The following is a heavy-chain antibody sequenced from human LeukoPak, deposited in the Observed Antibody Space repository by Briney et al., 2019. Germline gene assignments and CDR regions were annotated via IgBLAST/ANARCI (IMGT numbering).Heavy chain of an antibody. J-gene: IGHJ4*02. D-gene: IGHD2-15*01. CDR3: AKDYCRDGNCPFPFLDS. Sequence: CAGSGVARINHGGSWVRQAPGKGLEWVSIITGTGGKYYGDSVKGRFVLSRDNSKNTVYMQMSSLRAEDTATYYCAKDYCRDGNCPFPFLDSWGQGTQVTVSS. CDR2: ITGTGGK. CDR1: GVARINHG. V-gene: IGHV3-23*01.